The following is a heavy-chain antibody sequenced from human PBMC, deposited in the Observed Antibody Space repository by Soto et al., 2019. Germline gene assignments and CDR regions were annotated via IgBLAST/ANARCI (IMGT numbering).Heavy chain of an antibody. D-gene: IGHD6-6*01. CDR3: ARERGRSIAARPYNWFDP. CDR2: IYYSGST. V-gene: IGHV4-30-4*01. J-gene: IGHJ5*02. Sequence: SETLSLTCTVSGGSISSGDYYWSWIRQPPGKGLEWIGYIYYSGSTYYNPSLKSRVTISVDTSKNQFSLKLSSVTAADTAVYYCARERGRSIAARPYNWFDPWGQGTLVTVSS. CDR1: GGSISSGDYY.